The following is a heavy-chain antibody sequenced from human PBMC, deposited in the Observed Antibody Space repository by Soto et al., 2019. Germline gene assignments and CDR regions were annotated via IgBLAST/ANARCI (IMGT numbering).Heavy chain of an antibody. CDR2: MHYSGSG. D-gene: IGHD3-16*01. CDR1: GASISDYY. J-gene: IGHJ4*02. V-gene: IGHV4-59*13. CDR3: ARSGHTFGGVV. Sequence: SETLSLTCTVSGASISDYYGSWIRRSPGKGLEHIGYMHYSGSGNYNPSLKSRVTISLDRSNNRFSLRLSSVTAADTAIYYCARSGHTFGGVVWGQGILVTVSS.